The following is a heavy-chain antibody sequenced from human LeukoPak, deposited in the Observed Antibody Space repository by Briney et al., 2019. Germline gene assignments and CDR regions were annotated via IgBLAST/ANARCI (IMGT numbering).Heavy chain of an antibody. J-gene: IGHJ4*02. CDR1: GFTFSSYA. V-gene: IGHV3-30-3*01. D-gene: IGHD6-6*01. CDR3: ARSYSSSSPPLDY. Sequence: GRSLRLSCAASGFTFSSYAMHWVRQAPGKGLEWVPVISYDGSNKYYADSVKGRFTISRDNSKNTLYLQMNSLRAEDTAVYYCARSYSSSSPPLDYWGQGTLVTVSS. CDR2: ISYDGSNK.